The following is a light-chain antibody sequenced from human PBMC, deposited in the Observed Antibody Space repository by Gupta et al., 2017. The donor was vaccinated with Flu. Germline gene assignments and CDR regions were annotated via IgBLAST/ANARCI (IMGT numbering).Light chain of an antibody. Sequence: TSSDVGSYNLVSWYQQDPGKAPKLMIHEVTKRPSGVSDRFSGSKSGNTASLTISGLQAEDEADYYCCSYAGSSILVLGGGTKLTVL. J-gene: IGLJ2*01. V-gene: IGLV2-23*02. CDR1: SSDVGSYNL. CDR3: CSYAGSSILV. CDR2: EVT.